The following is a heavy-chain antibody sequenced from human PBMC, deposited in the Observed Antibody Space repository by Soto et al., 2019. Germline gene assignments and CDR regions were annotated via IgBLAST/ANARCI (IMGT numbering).Heavy chain of an antibody. CDR3: ARDAIAAAGHDAFDI. CDR2: IWYDGSNK. Sequence: AGGSLRLSCAASGFTFSSYGMHWVRQAPGKGLEWVAVIWYDGSNKYYADSVKGRFTISRDNSKNTLYLKMNSLRAEDTAVYYCARDAIAAAGHDAFDIWGQGTMVTVSS. CDR1: GFTFSSYG. D-gene: IGHD6-13*01. J-gene: IGHJ3*02. V-gene: IGHV3-33*01.